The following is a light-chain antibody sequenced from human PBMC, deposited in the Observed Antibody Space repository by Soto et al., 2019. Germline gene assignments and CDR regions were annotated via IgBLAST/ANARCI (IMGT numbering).Light chain of an antibody. CDR1: SSDVGVYNY. CDR2: DVS. CDR3: CSYAGSYTFV. J-gene: IGLJ1*01. Sequence: QSVLTQPRSVSGSPGQSVTISCTGTSSDVGVYNYVSWYQQYPGKAPKIMIYDVSKRPSGVPDRFSGSKSDNTASLPISGLQAEDEADYYCCSYAGSYTFVFSIGTNVTVL. V-gene: IGLV2-11*01.